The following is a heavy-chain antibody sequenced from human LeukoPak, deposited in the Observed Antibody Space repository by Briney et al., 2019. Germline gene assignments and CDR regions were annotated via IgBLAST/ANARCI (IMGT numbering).Heavy chain of an antibody. D-gene: IGHD3/OR15-3a*01. V-gene: IGHV4-34*01. CDR1: GGSFSGYY. CDR2: INHSGST. J-gene: IGHJ4*02. Sequence: PSETLSLTCAVYGGSFSGYYWNWIRQPPGKGLEWIGEINHSGSTNYNPSLKSRVTISVDTSKNQFYLKLSSVTTADTAVYYCARRTDFDYWGQGSLVIVSS. CDR3: ARRTDFDY.